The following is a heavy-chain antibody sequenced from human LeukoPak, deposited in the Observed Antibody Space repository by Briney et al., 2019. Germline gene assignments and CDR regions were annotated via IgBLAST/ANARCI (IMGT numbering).Heavy chain of an antibody. CDR1: GGSISSYY. Sequence: ETLSLTCTVSGGSISSYYWSWIRQPPGKGLEWIGYIYYSGSTNYNPSLKSRVTISVDTSKNQFSLKLSSVTAADTAVYYCARDKGWDYGSGSYYNVWGQGTLVTVSS. D-gene: IGHD3-10*01. CDR2: IYYSGST. J-gene: IGHJ4*02. CDR3: ARDKGWDYGSGSYYNV. V-gene: IGHV4-59*01.